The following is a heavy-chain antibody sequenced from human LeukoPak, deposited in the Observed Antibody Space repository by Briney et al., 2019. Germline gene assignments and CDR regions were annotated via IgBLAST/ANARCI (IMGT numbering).Heavy chain of an antibody. CDR3: ARGAAYYDFWSGYYTPTGFDY. D-gene: IGHD3-3*01. Sequence: NPSETLSLTCTVSGGSISSYYWSWIRQPPGKGLEWIGYIYYSGSTNYNPSLKSRVTISVDTSKNQFSLKLSSVTAADTAVYYCARGAAYYDFWSGYYTPTGFDYWGQGTLVTVSS. CDR2: IYYSGST. CDR1: GGSISSYY. J-gene: IGHJ4*02. V-gene: IGHV4-59*12.